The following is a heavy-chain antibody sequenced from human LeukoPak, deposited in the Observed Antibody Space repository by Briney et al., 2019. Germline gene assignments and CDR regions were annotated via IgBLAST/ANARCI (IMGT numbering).Heavy chain of an antibody. Sequence: PSVKVSCKASGYTFTGYYMHWVRQAPGQGLEWMGWINPNSGGTKYAQKFQGRVTMTRDTSITTAYMELSSLRSDDTAVYYCARALLLWFGEQRYYFDYWGQGTLVTVSS. CDR3: ARALLLWFGEQRYYFDY. J-gene: IGHJ4*02. D-gene: IGHD3-10*01. CDR2: INPNSGGT. V-gene: IGHV1-2*02. CDR1: GYTFTGYY.